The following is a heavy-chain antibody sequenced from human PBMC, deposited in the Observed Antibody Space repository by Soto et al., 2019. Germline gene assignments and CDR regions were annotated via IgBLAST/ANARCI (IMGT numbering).Heavy chain of an antibody. J-gene: IGHJ1*01. CDR3: ARGSPYGDPLQH. CDR1: GYTFTSYD. Sequence: ASVKVSCKASGYTFTSYDINWVRQATGQGLEWMGWMNPNSGNTGYAQKFQGRVTMTRNTSISTAYMELSSLRSEDTAVYYCARGSPYGDPLQHWGQGTLVTVSS. D-gene: IGHD4-17*01. V-gene: IGHV1-8*01. CDR2: MNPNSGNT.